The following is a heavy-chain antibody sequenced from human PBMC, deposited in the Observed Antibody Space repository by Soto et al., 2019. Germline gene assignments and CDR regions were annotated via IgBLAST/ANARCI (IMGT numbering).Heavy chain of an antibody. CDR3: ARVYDFWSGLDY. J-gene: IGHJ4*02. D-gene: IGHD3-3*01. Sequence: PSETLSLTCTVSGGSISSGDYYWSWIRQPPGKGLEWIGYIYYSGSTYYNPSLKSRVTISVDTSKNQFSLKLSSVTAADTAVYYCARVYDFWSGLDYWGQGTLVTVSS. CDR1: GGSISSGDYY. V-gene: IGHV4-30-4*01. CDR2: IYYSGST.